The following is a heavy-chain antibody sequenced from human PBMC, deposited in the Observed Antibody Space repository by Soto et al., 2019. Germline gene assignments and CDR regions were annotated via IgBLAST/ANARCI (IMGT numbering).Heavy chain of an antibody. CDR2: ITTGSKTI. Sequence: EVQLVESGGGLVQPGESLRLSCAASGSSLIGYSMNWVRQAPGKGLEWLSYITTGSKTIYYVDSVKGRFTISRDNAQNSLYLQMNSLRAEDTAVYYCARVRGQRLDYYYMDVWGKGTTVTVSS. CDR3: ARVRGQRLDYYYMDV. CDR1: GSSLIGYS. D-gene: IGHD5-12*01. J-gene: IGHJ6*03. V-gene: IGHV3-48*01.